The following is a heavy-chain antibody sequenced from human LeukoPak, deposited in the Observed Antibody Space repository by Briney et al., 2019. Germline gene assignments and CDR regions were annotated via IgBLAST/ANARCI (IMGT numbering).Heavy chain of an antibody. CDR3: TRGNAN. V-gene: IGHV4-59*01. CDR2: ISYSGST. Sequence: PSETLSLTGTVSGGSINSYCWSWIRQPPGKGLEWIGYISYSGSTNYNPSLKSRVTISVDTSKNQFFLKLSSVTAADTALYYCTRGNANWGQGTLVTVSS. J-gene: IGHJ4*02. CDR1: GGSINSYC.